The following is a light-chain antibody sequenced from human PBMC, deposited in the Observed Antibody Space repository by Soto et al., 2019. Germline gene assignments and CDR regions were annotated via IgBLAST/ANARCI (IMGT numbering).Light chain of an antibody. J-gene: IGKJ3*01. CDR2: GAY. CDR3: QKYNSVPFT. CDR1: QGISND. Sequence: DIQRTQSPSSLSASVGDRVTITCRASQGISNDLAWYQQKPGKVPKLLIYGAYTLQSGVPSRFSGSGSGTDCTLIISSLQPEDGATYYCQKYNSVPFTFGPGTKVAIK. V-gene: IGKV1-27*01.